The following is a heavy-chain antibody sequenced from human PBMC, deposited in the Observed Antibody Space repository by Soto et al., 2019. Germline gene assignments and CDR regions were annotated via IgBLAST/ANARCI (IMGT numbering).Heavy chain of an antibody. CDR2: IYYSGST. CDR3: ARGYSSSSGSAFDY. Sequence: SETLSLTCTVSGGSISSYYWSWIRQPPGKGLEWIGYIYYSGSTNYNPSLKSRVTISVDTSKNQFSLKLSSVTAADTAVYYCARGYSSSSGSAFDYWGQGTLVTVSS. V-gene: IGHV4-59*01. J-gene: IGHJ4*02. CDR1: GGSISSYY. D-gene: IGHD6-6*01.